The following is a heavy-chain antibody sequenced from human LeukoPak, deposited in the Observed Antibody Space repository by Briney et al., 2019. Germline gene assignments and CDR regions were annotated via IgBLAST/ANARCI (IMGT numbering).Heavy chain of an antibody. CDR1: GGSISSGGYY. CDR2: INHSGST. J-gene: IGHJ4*02. V-gene: IGHV4-30-2*01. Sequence: KPSQTLSLTCSVSGGSISSGGYYWSWIRQPPGKGLEWIGEINHSGSTNYNPSLKSRVTISVDTSKNQFSLKLSSVTAADTAVYYCAEAPKYCSGGSCYSFYFDYWGQGTLVTVSS. D-gene: IGHD2-15*01. CDR3: AEAPKYCSGGSCYSFYFDY.